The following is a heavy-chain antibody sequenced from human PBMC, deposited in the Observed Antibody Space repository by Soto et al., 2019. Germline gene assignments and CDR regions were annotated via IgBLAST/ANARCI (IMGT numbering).Heavy chain of an antibody. Sequence: QVQLQESGPGLVKPSQTLSLTCTVSGGSIGSGGYYWDWIRQHPGKGPEWIGYIHYSWNTYYNPSLKSRLTISLDTSKNQFSLLLSSVTAADTAVYYCATNHDDISGRTPLLFDSWGQGTLVTVSS. CDR3: ATNHDDISGRTPLLFDS. CDR1: GGSIGSGGYY. J-gene: IGHJ4*02. CDR2: IHYSWNT. V-gene: IGHV4-31*03. D-gene: IGHD3-22*01.